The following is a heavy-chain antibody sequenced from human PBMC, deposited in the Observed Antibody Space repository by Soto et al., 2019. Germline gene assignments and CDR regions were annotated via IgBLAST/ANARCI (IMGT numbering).Heavy chain of an antibody. Sequence: QVQLVQSGTEVKKPGASVKVSCKASGFTFTAYGISWVRQAPGQGLEWMGWISTYSGNTNYVQKLQGRVTVTTDTSTSTAYMELRSLTSDDTAVYYCARIDPPHYYFDYWGQGTLVTVSS. CDR1: GFTFTAYG. J-gene: IGHJ4*02. CDR2: ISTYSGNT. V-gene: IGHV1-18*01. CDR3: ARIDPPHYYFDY.